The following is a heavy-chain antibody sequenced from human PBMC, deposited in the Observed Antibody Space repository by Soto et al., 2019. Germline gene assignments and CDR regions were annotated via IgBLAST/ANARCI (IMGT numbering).Heavy chain of an antibody. Sequence: SETLSLTCAVYGGSFSGYYWSWIRQPPGKGLEWIGEINHSGSTNYNPSLKSRVTISVDTSQNQFSLKLSSVTAADTAVYYCARTASSSSYYYFDYWGQGTLVTVSS. CDR2: INHSGST. J-gene: IGHJ4*02. CDR3: ARTASSSSYYYFDY. V-gene: IGHV4-34*01. D-gene: IGHD6-6*01. CDR1: GGSFSGYY.